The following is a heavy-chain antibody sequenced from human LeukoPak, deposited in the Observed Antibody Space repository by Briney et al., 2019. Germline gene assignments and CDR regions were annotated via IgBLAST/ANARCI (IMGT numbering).Heavy chain of an antibody. V-gene: IGHV3-7*03. CDR1: GFTFSSYW. J-gene: IGHJ4*02. Sequence: GGSLRLSCAASGFTFSSYWMSWVRQAPGKGLEWVANIKQDGSEKYYVDSVKGRFTISRDNAKNSLYLQMNSLRAEDTAVYYCARGRGGRYSYGFGYYFDYWGQGTLVTVSS. CDR2: IKQDGSEK. CDR3: ARGRGGRYSYGFGYYFDY. D-gene: IGHD5-18*01.